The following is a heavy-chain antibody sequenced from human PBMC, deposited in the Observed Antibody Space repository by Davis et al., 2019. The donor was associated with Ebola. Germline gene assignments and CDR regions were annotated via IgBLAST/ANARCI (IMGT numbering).Heavy chain of an antibody. CDR2: INSDGSST. CDR3: AREMATTNDAFDI. CDR1: GFIFSSYW. V-gene: IGHV3-74*01. J-gene: IGHJ3*02. D-gene: IGHD5-24*01. Sequence: GESLKISCAASGFIFSSYWMHWVRQAPGKGLVWVSRINSDGSSTSYADSVKGRFTISRDNAKNTLYLQKNSLRVEDTAVYYCAREMATTNDAFDIWGQGTMVSVSS.